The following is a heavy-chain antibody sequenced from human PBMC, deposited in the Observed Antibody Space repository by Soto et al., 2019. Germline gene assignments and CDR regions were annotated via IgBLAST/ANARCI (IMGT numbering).Heavy chain of an antibody. J-gene: IGHJ6*02. V-gene: IGHV1-69*01. CDR3: ARSQGSSTSLEIYYYYYYGMDV. Sequence: QVQLVQSGAEVKKPGSSVKVSCKASGGTFSRYAISWVRLAPGQGLEWMGGIIPISGTANYAQKFQGRVTITADESTSTAYMELSSLRSEDTAVYYCARSQGSSTSLEIYYYYYYGMDVWGQGTTVTVSS. D-gene: IGHD2-2*01. CDR2: IIPISGTA. CDR1: GGTFSRYA.